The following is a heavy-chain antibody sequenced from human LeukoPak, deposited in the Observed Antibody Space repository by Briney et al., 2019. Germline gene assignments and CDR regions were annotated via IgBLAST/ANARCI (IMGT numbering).Heavy chain of an antibody. CDR1: GYSFSTHW. D-gene: IGHD6-13*01. J-gene: IGHJ5*02. Sequence: GESLKISCKGSGYSFSTHWIGWVRQMPGKGLEWLGIIYAGDFDTRYSPSFQGQVTISVDRSINTAYLQWSSLKASDTAMYYCARSGDGYSSSWYWFDPWGQGTLVTVSS. CDR3: ARSGDGYSSSWYWFDP. CDR2: IYAGDFDT. V-gene: IGHV5-51*01.